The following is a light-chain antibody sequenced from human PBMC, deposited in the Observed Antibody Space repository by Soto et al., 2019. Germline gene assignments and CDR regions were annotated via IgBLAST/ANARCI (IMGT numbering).Light chain of an antibody. J-gene: IGKJ3*01. V-gene: IGKV3-20*01. CDR1: QSVSNNY. CDR3: QQYGSSPFS. CDR2: GAS. Sequence: EIVLTQSPGTLSLSPGERATLSCRASQSVSNNYLAWYQQKPGQPPRLLIYGASSRATGIPDRFSGSGSGTDFTLTINRLEPEDFAVYYCQQYGSSPFSFGPGTKVDIK.